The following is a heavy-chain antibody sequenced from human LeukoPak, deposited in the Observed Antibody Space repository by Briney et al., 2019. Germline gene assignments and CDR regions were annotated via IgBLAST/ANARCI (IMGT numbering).Heavy chain of an antibody. CDR2: IIPILGIA. D-gene: IGHD3-10*01. J-gene: IGHJ4*02. CDR3: ARLDEYGSGSYSDY. V-gene: IGHV1-69*04. Sequence: SVKVSCKASGGTFSSYAISWVRQAPGQGLEWMGRIIPILGIANYAQKFQGRVTITADKSTSTAYMELCSLRSEDTAVYYCARLDEYGSGSYSDYWGQGTLVTVSS. CDR1: GGTFSSYA.